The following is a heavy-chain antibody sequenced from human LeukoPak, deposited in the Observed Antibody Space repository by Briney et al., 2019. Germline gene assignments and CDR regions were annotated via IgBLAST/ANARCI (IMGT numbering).Heavy chain of an antibody. D-gene: IGHD3-3*01. Sequence: GGSLRLSCAASGFTFSSYWMSWVRQAPGKGLEWVANIKQDGSEKYYVDSVKGRFTNSRDNAKNSLYLQMNSLRAEDTAVYYCARDPHYDFWSGQTYYYYGMDVWGQGTTVTVSS. CDR1: GFTFSSYW. CDR2: IKQDGSEK. J-gene: IGHJ6*02. CDR3: ARDPHYDFWSGQTYYYYGMDV. V-gene: IGHV3-7*01.